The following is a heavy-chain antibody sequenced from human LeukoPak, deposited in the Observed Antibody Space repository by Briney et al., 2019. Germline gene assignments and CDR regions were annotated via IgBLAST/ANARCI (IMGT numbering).Heavy chain of an antibody. CDR3: ARFYDPSGGFDI. Sequence: EASVKVSCKASGYTFTSYAVHWVRQAPGQRLEWMGWINAGNGNTKYLQKFQGRVTITRDTSASTAYMELSSLRSEDTAVYYCARFYDPSGGFDIWGQGTMVTVSS. V-gene: IGHV1-3*01. D-gene: IGHD2/OR15-2a*01. CDR1: GYTFTSYA. J-gene: IGHJ3*02. CDR2: INAGNGNT.